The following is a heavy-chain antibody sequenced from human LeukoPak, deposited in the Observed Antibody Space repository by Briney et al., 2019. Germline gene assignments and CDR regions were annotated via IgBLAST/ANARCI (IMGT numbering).Heavy chain of an antibody. J-gene: IGHJ5*02. D-gene: IGHD4-23*01. CDR2: IIPILGIA. V-gene: IGHV1-69*02. CDR1: GGTFSSYT. Sequence: SVKVSCKASGGTFSSYTISWVRQAPGQGLEWMGRIIPILGIANYAQKFQGRVTITADKFTSTAYMELSSLRSEDTAVYYCARVVSRTVVEVKSAFDPWGQGTLVTVSS. CDR3: ARVVSRTVVEVKSAFDP.